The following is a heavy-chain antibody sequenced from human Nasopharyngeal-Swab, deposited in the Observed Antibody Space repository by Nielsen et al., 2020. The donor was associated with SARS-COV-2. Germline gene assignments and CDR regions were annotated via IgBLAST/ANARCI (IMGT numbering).Heavy chain of an antibody. V-gene: IGHV4-34*01. CDR1: GGSFSGYY. D-gene: IGHD6-13*01. Sequence: SETLSLTCAVYGGSFSGYYWGWLRQPPGKGLEWIGDINHSGSTNYNPPLKSRVTITVDTSKNQISLKLSSVNAADTAVYYCARGNTQQTPHDYWGQGTLVTVSS. CDR3: ARGNTQQTPHDY. J-gene: IGHJ4*02. CDR2: INHSGST.